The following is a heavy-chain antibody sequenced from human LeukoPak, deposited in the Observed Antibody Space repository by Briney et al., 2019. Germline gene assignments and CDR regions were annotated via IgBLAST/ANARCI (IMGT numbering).Heavy chain of an antibody. D-gene: IGHD3-3*01. CDR1: GYTFTGYY. CDR3: ARGYDFWSGYLYRYYYMDV. V-gene: IGHV1-2*02. J-gene: IGHJ6*03. Sequence: ASVKVSCKASGYTFTGYYMHWVRQAPGQGLEWMGWINPNSGGTNYAQKFQGRVTMTRDTSISTAYMELSRLRSDDTAVYYCARGYDFWSGYLYRYYYMDVWGKGTTVTVSS. CDR2: INPNSGGT.